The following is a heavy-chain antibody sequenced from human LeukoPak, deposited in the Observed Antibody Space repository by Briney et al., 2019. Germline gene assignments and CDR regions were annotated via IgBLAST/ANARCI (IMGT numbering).Heavy chain of an antibody. V-gene: IGHV5-51*01. J-gene: IGHJ4*02. CDR3: ARKDGRFGTYYFDY. CDR2: IYPGDSDT. D-gene: IGHD3-10*01. CDR1: GSSFTSYW. Sequence: GESLQISCQGSGSSFTSYWIGWVRQLPGKGLEWMGIIYPGDSDTRYSPSFQGQVTISADKSISTAYLQWSGLKASDTAMYYCARKDGRFGTYYFDYWGQGTLVTVSS.